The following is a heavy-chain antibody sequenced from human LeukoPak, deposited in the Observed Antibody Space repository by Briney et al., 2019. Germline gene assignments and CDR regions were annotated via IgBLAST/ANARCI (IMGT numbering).Heavy chain of an antibody. D-gene: IGHD3-16*01. CDR3: ARGGGLDV. J-gene: IGHJ6*02. CDR1: GFTVSSNF. CDR2: INHNGNVN. Sequence: GGSLRLSCAASGFTVSSNFMSWVRQAPGRGLEWVASINHNGNVNYYVDSVKGRFTISRDNAKNSLYLQMSNLRAEDAAVYFCARGGGLDVWGQGATVTVSS. V-gene: IGHV3-7*03.